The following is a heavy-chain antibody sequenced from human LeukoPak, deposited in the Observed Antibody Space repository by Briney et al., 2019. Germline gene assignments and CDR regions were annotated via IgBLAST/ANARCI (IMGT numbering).Heavy chain of an antibody. Sequence: GGSLRLSCAASGFTVSSNYMSWVRQAPGKGLEWVANIKQDGSERYYVDSVKGRFTISRDNGKNSLYLQMNSLRAEDTAVYYCANSHFWSGFYWGQGTLVTVSS. J-gene: IGHJ4*02. CDR3: ANSHFWSGFY. CDR2: IKQDGSER. D-gene: IGHD3-3*01. CDR1: GFTVSSNY. V-gene: IGHV3-7*01.